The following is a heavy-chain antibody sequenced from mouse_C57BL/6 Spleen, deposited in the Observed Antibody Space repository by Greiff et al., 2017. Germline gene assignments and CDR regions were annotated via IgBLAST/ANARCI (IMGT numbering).Heavy chain of an antibody. CDR2: IDPSDSYT. J-gene: IGHJ4*01. Sequence: QVQLQQPGAELVKPGASVKLSCKASGYTFTSYWMQWVKQRPGQGLEWIGEIDPSDSYTNYNQKFKGKATLTVDTSSSTAYMQLSSLTSEDSAVYYCARGGTNWAYYFDYWGQGTSVTVSS. V-gene: IGHV1-50*01. CDR3: ARGGTNWAYYFDY. CDR1: GYTFTSYW. D-gene: IGHD4-1*01.